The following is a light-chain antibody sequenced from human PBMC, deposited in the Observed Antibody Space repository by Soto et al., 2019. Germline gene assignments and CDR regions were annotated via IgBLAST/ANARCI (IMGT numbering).Light chain of an antibody. Sequence: ESVLTQSPGTLSLSPGERATLSCRASQSVNSRFLAWYQQKPGQAPRLLMYGASTRATGIPDRFSGSGSGADFTRTISRLEPEDFAVYYCQQYGSSPPMYTFGQGTKLEIK. CDR3: QQYGSSPPMYT. CDR1: QSVNSRF. CDR2: GAS. V-gene: IGKV3-20*01. J-gene: IGKJ2*01.